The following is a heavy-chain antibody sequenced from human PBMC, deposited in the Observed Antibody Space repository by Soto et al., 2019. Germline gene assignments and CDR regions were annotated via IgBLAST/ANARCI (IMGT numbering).Heavy chain of an antibody. V-gene: IGHV3-23*01. J-gene: IGHJ4*01. Sequence: PGGSLRLSCAASGFTFSSYWMHWVRQVPGKGLEWVSPISASGSSTTYADSVKGRFTISRDNSRNTLSLQMNSLRAEDTATYYCAKARCSGNSCYVPDYWGHGSLVTVSS. CDR2: ISASGSST. CDR3: AKARCSGNSCYVPDY. D-gene: IGHD2-15*01. CDR1: GFTFSSYW.